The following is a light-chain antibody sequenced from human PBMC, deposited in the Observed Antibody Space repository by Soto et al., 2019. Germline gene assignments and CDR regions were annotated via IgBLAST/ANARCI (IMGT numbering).Light chain of an antibody. CDR3: GTWDSSLSAYV. Sequence: QSVLTQPPSVSAAPGQKVTISCSGSSSNIGNNYVSWYQQLPGTAPKLLIYDHNKRPSGIPDRFTGSKSGTSATLDITGLQTGDEADYYCGTWDSSLSAYVFGSGTKVTVL. CDR2: DHN. CDR1: SSNIGNNY. J-gene: IGLJ1*01. V-gene: IGLV1-51*01.